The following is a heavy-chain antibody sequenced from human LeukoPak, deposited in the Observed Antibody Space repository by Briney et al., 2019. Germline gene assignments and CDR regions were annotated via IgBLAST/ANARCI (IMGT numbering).Heavy chain of an antibody. CDR2: TRFDGSTK. V-gene: IGHV3-30*02. CDR3: AKDDGNYYNGAFDL. CDR1: GFTFSSYG. Sequence: GGSLRLTCAASGFTFSSYGLHWVRQAPGKGLEWVAFTRFDGSTKYYADSVKGRFTISRDNSKNTLSLQMNSLRPEDTAVYYCAKDDGNYYNGAFDLWGQGTMVAVSS. J-gene: IGHJ3*01. D-gene: IGHD1-26*01.